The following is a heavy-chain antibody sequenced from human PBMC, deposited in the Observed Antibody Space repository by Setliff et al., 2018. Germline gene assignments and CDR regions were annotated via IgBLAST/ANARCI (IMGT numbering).Heavy chain of an antibody. Sequence: RAAVKVSCKTSGYRFNSYGISWVRQAPGQGLEWMGHITTYNDNTKYAQKFQGRITVTTDLSTSTAYLDLRSLRSDDTAVYYCVRDSRITVLGVDNYHYMDVWGRGTTVTVSS. D-gene: IGHD3-3*01. CDR1: GYRFNSYG. J-gene: IGHJ6*03. CDR2: ITTYNDNT. V-gene: IGHV1-18*01. CDR3: VRDSRITVLGVDNYHYMDV.